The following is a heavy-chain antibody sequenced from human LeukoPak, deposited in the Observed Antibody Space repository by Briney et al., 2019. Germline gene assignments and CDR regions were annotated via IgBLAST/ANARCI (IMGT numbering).Heavy chain of an antibody. V-gene: IGHV1-2*02. CDR3: ARVLKYFDWLPPDY. Sequence: GASVKVSCKASGYTFTGYYMHWVRQAPGQGLEWMGWINPNSGGTNYAQKLQGRVTMTTDTSTSTAYMELRSLRSDDTAVYYCARVLKYFDWLPPDYWGQGTLVTVSS. D-gene: IGHD3-9*01. CDR1: GYTFTGYY. J-gene: IGHJ4*02. CDR2: INPNSGGT.